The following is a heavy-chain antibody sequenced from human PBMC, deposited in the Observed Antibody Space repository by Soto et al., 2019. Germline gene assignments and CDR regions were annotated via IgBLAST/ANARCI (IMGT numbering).Heavy chain of an antibody. Sequence: PGGSLRLSCAASGFIFRNHVLNWVRQAPGKGLEWVSAIDNSGAGSFYADSVKGRFIISRDNSNDTVFLHMNNLRLEDTAFYYCAKIPSRGMIFGAGSWGQGTLVTVSS. CDR2: IDNSGAGS. J-gene: IGHJ5*02. V-gene: IGHV3-23*05. CDR3: AKIPSRGMIFGAGS. CDR1: GFIFRNHV. D-gene: IGHD3-3*01.